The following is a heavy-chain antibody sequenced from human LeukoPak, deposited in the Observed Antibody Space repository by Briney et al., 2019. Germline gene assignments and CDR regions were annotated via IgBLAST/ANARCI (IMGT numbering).Heavy chain of an antibody. D-gene: IGHD3-16*01. CDR3: ARGAKGGYYIDY. Sequence: GGSLRLSCAASGFNFSIYSMNCVRQAPGKGLEWASYTTRSSTTIYYADSLKGRFTISRDNAKNSLYLQMNSLRAEDTAVYYCARGAKGGYYIDYWGQGTLVTVSS. CDR1: GFNFSIYS. V-gene: IGHV3-48*01. CDR2: TTRSSTTI. J-gene: IGHJ4*02.